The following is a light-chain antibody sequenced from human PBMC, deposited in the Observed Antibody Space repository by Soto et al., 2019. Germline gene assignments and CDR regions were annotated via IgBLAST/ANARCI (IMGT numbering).Light chain of an antibody. CDR2: KVS. J-gene: IGKJ3*01. V-gene: IGKV1-5*03. CDR3: LQYSAYRLFT. CDR1: QSLNNW. Sequence: DIQMTQSPSTLSASVGDRVIITCRASQSLNNWLAWYQQKPGKAPNLLIYKVSTLQSGVPSRFSASGSETEFSLTISSLQPDDFATYYCLQYSAYRLFTFVPGTTVDI.